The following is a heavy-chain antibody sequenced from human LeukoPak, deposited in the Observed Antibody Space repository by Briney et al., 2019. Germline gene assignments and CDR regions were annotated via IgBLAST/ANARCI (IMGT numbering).Heavy chain of an antibody. CDR3: ARAYYDFWSGYYTE. V-gene: IGHV4-39*07. CDR2: IFYSGST. D-gene: IGHD3-3*01. Sequence: SETLSLTCTVSGGSISSRPYYWGWIRQPPGKGLEWIGNIFYSGSTYYSPSLRSRVTISLDTSRNQFSLKLSSVTAADTAVYYCARAYYDFWSGYYTEWGQGTLVTVSS. J-gene: IGHJ4*02. CDR1: GGSISSRPYY.